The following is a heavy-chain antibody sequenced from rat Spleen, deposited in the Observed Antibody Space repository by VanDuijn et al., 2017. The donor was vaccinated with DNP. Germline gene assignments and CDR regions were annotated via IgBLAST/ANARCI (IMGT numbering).Heavy chain of an antibody. Sequence: EVELVETGGGLVQPGRSLKLSCVTSGFPFSNYWMYWIRRAPGKGLVWVASIKPDVGGADYSDSVKGRFTISRDNAESTAYLLMNSLRSEDTATYYCVKDSTYYFNYWGQGVMVTVSS. V-gene: IGHV5-58*01. CDR3: VKDSTYYFNY. CDR1: GFPFSNYW. J-gene: IGHJ2*01. CDR2: IKPDVGGA.